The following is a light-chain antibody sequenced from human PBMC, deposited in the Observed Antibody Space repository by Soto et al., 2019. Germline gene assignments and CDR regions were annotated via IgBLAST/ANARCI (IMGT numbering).Light chain of an antibody. CDR1: QSVLYSPNNKNY. CDR3: QQYYTNSWS. V-gene: IGKV4-1*01. J-gene: IGKJ1*01. Sequence: DIVMTQSPDSQAVSLGERATINCKSSQSVLYSPNNKNYLAWYQHKPGQPPKMLIYWASIRESGVPDRFSGSGSGTDFTLTISSLQSEDVAVYYCQQYYTNSWSFGQGTKVEIK. CDR2: WAS.